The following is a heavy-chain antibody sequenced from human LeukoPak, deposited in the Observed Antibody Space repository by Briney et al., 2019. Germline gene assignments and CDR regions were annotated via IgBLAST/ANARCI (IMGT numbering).Heavy chain of an antibody. CDR1: GFTFSSYW. V-gene: IGHV3-7*01. CDR3: ARILLWFGDPTVGDY. CDR2: IKPDGSGK. J-gene: IGHJ4*02. Sequence: QSGGSLRLSCAASGFTFSSYWMSWVRQAPGKGLEWVANIKPDGSGKNYVDSVKGRFTISRDNAKNSLYLQMNSLRAEDTAVYYCARILLWFGDPTVGDYWGQGTLVTVSS. D-gene: IGHD3-10*01.